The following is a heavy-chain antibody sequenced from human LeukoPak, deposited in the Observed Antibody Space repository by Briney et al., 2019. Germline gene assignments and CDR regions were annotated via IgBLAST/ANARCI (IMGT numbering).Heavy chain of an antibody. CDR3: ARDQSVVVVPAAIYWFDP. V-gene: IGHV4-38-2*02. D-gene: IGHD2-2*01. Sequence: SETLSLTCTVSGYSISSGYYWGWIRQPPGKGLEWIRSIYHSGSTYYNPSLKSRVTISVDTSKNQFSLKLSSVTAADTAVYYCARDQSVVVVPAAIYWFDPWGQGTLVTVSS. CDR1: GYSISSGYY. J-gene: IGHJ5*02. CDR2: IYHSGST.